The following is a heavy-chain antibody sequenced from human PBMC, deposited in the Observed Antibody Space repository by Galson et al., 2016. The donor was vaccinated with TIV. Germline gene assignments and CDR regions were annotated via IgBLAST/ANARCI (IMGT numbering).Heavy chain of an antibody. J-gene: IGHJ4*02. CDR2: INTKGDYS. D-gene: IGHD3-10*01. V-gene: IGHV1-46*01. Sequence: SVKVSCKASGYTFTNYYMNWIRQAPGQGLEWMGIINTKGDYSTYAQKFQGRVTMTRDTSTSTVSMELRNLRSEDTAVYYCATERPGTEVDGWGDWGQGTLVIVSS. CDR3: ATERPGTEVDGWGD. CDR1: GYTFTNYY.